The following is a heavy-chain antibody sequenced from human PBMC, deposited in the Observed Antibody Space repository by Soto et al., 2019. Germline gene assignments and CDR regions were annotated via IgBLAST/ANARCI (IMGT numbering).Heavy chain of an antibody. V-gene: IGHV3-30*18. J-gene: IGHJ6*02. CDR2: ISYDGSNK. D-gene: IGHD6-13*01. Sequence: GGSLRLCCAASGFTFSNYGMHWVRQAPGKGLEWVAVISYDGSNKYYADSVKGRFTISRDNSKNTLYLQMNSLRAEDTAVYYCAKDNRGYSSSWYLYYYYYGMDVWGQGTTVTVSS. CDR3: AKDNRGYSSSWYLYYYYYGMDV. CDR1: GFTFSNYG.